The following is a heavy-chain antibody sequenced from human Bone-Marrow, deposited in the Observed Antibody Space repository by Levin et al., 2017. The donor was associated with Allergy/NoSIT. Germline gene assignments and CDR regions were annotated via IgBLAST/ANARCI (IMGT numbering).Heavy chain of an antibody. Sequence: LSLTCAASGFPFSTYAMDWVRQAPGKGLEWVSAIRGSGSRIYYAGSVKGRFTVSRDNSRNTLYLQMNNLRGEDTAIYYCGREEGGSGWYTVDYWGRGTLVTVSS. CDR3: GREEGGSGWYTVDY. CDR2: IRGSGSRI. J-gene: IGHJ4*02. V-gene: IGHV3-23*01. CDR1: GFPFSTYA. D-gene: IGHD6-19*01.